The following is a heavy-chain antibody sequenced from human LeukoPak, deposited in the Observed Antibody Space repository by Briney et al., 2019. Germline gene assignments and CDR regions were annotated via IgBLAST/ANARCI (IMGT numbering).Heavy chain of an antibody. J-gene: IGHJ4*02. CDR1: GFTFSSYS. V-gene: IGHV3-23*01. D-gene: IGHD6-13*01. Sequence: GGSLRLSCVASGFTFSSYSMNWVRQAPGKGLEWVSAISGSGGSTYYADSVKGRFTISRDNSKNTLYLQMNSLRAEDTAVYYCARRNIAAAALDYWGQGTLVTVSS. CDR2: ISGSGGST. CDR3: ARRNIAAAALDY.